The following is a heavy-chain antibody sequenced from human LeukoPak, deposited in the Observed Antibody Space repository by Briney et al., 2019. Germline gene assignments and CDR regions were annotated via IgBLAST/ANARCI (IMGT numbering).Heavy chain of an antibody. V-gene: IGHV4-4*02. CDR3: ARERAGVGYSSSWYPSDAFDI. D-gene: IGHD6-13*01. Sequence: SETLSLTCAVSGGSISSSNWWSWVRQPPGKGLEWIGEIYHSGSTNYNPSLKSRVTISVDKSKNQFSLKLSSVTAADTAVYYCARERAGVGYSSSWYPSDAFDIWGQGTMVTVSS. CDR1: GGSISSSNW. CDR2: IYHSGST. J-gene: IGHJ3*02.